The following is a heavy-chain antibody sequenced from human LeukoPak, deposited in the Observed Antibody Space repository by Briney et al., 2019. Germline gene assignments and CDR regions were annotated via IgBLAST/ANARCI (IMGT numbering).Heavy chain of an antibody. CDR2: ISIYNGNT. V-gene: IGHV1-18*01. CDR3: AGYYYDSSGYPRPWFDP. J-gene: IGHJ5*02. Sequence: GASVKVSCTASGYTSTNYGISWVRQAPGQGLEWMGWISIYNGNTNFAQKLQGRVTLTTDTSAGTVYMELRSLRSDDTAVYYCAGYYYDSSGYPRPWFDPWGQGTLVTVSS. D-gene: IGHD3-22*01. CDR1: GYTSTNYG.